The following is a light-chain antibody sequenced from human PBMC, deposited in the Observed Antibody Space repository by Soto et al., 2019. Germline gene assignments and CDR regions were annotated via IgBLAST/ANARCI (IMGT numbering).Light chain of an antibody. J-gene: IGKJ2*01. Sequence: VLTQSPGTLSLSPGERATLSCRAGQSVSSGYLAWYQQKPGQAPRLLIYATYTRATGIPDRFSGSGSGTDFTLTISGLQPVDFAVYYCQQYGPSPLYTFGQGTKLEIK. V-gene: IGKV3-20*01. CDR2: ATY. CDR3: QQYGPSPLYT. CDR1: QSVSSGY.